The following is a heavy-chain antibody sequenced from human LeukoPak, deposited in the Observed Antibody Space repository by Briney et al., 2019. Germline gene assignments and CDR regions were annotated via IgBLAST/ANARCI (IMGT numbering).Heavy chain of an antibody. Sequence: GGSLRLSCAASGFTFSSYAMHWVRQAPGKGLEWVAVISYDGSYKYYADSVKGRFTISRDNSKNTLYLQMNSLRAEDTAVYYCARDKTGSGSSSFYYYYYGMDVWGQGTTVTVSS. D-gene: IGHD1-26*01. CDR2: ISYDGSYK. J-gene: IGHJ6*02. V-gene: IGHV3-30-3*01. CDR3: ARDKTGSGSSSFYYYYYGMDV. CDR1: GFTFSSYA.